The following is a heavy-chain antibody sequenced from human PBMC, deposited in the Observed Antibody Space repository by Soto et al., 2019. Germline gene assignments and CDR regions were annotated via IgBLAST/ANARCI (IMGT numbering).Heavy chain of an antibody. Sequence: SSSMQSPQHEKGQRPEWIGWIIVGSGNTNYAQKFQERVTITRDMSTSTAYMDLSSLRSEDTAIYYCAAARGAAADDWFDPWGQGTLVTVSS. CDR2: IIVGSGNT. CDR3: AAARGAAADDWFDP. CDR1: SSS. V-gene: IGHV1-58*02. J-gene: IGHJ5*02. D-gene: IGHD6-13*01.